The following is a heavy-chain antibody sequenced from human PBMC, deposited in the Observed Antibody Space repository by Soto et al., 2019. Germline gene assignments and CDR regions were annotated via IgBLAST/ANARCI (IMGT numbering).Heavy chain of an antibody. CDR2: ISAYNGNT. J-gene: IGHJ5*02. CDR3: ARGRDYDILTGYITWFDP. Sequence: ASVKGSCKASGYTFTSYGISWVRQAPGQGLEWMGWISAYNGNTNYAQKLQGRVTMTTDTSTSTAYMELRSLRSDDTAVYYCARGRDYDILTGYITWFDPWGQGTLVTVSS. CDR1: GYTFTSYG. D-gene: IGHD3-9*01. V-gene: IGHV1-18*01.